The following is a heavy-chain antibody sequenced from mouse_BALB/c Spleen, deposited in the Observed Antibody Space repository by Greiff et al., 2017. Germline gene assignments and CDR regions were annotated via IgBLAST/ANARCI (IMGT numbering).Heavy chain of an antibody. CDR3: ARLGDYGYDGGYYAMDY. V-gene: IGHV5-12-1*01. J-gene: IGHJ4*01. CDR2: FSSGGGST. CDR1: GFAFSSYD. Sequence: DVMLVESGGGLVKPGGSLKLSCAASGFAFSSYDMSWVRQTPEKRLEWVAYFSSGGGSTYYPDTVKGRFTISRDNAKNTLYLQMSSLKSEDTAMYYCARLGDYGYDGGYYAMDYWGQGTSFTVSS. D-gene: IGHD2-2*01.